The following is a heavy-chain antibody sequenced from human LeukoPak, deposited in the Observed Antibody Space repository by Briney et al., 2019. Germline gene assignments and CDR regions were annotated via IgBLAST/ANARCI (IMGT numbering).Heavy chain of an antibody. V-gene: IGHV4-39*07. J-gene: IGHJ4*02. Sequence: PSETLSPTCTVSGGSISSSSYYWGGIRQPPGKGLEWIGSIYYTGSTYYNPSLKSRVTISVDTSKNQFSLKLSSVTAADTAAYYCARDAKGDDFWSGYYPSLFDYWGQGTLVTVSS. CDR3: ARDAKGDDFWSGYYPSLFDY. CDR1: GGSISSSSYY. D-gene: IGHD3-3*01. CDR2: IYYTGST.